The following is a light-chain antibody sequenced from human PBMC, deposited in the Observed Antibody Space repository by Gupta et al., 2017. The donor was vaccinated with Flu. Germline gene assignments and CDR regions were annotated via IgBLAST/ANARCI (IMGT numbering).Light chain of an antibody. Sequence: QSALTQPRSVSGSPRHSVTISCTGTSSDVGGYDYVSWYQHHPGKAPKLMIYDVSKRPSGVPDRFSGSKSGNTASLTISGLQAEDEADYYCCSYAGSYTWVFGGGTKLTVL. CDR3: CSYAGSYTWV. CDR2: DVS. J-gene: IGLJ3*02. V-gene: IGLV2-11*01. CDR1: SSDVGGYDY.